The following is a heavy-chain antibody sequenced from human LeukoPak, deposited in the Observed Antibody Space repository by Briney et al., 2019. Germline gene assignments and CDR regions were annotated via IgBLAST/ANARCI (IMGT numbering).Heavy chain of an antibody. CDR1: GFTFSSYE. V-gene: IGHV3-48*03. CDR2: ISSSGSTI. D-gene: IGHD3-3*02. J-gene: IGHJ3*02. Sequence: GGSLRLSCAASGFTFSSYEMNWVRQAPGKVLEWVSYISSSGSTIYYADSVKGRFTISRDNAKNSLYLQMNSLRAEDTAVYYCARVLVGPMEAFDIWGQGTMVTVSS. CDR3: ARVLVGPMEAFDI.